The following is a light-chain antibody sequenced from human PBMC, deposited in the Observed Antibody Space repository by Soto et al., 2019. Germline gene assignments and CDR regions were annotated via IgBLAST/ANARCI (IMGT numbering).Light chain of an antibody. Sequence: EIVLTQSPGTLSLSPGERATLSCRASQSISSSYLAWYQQKPGQAPRLLIHGASNRATCIPDRFSGSGSGTDFTLTISRLEPEDFAVYYCQQYGSSPSWTFGQGTKVDIK. J-gene: IGKJ1*01. CDR3: QQYGSSPSWT. CDR1: QSISSSY. V-gene: IGKV3-20*01. CDR2: GAS.